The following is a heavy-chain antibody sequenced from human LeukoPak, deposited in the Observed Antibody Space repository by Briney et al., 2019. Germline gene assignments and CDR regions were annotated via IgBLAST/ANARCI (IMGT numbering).Heavy chain of an antibody. V-gene: IGHV3-21*01. CDR3: ARDLGLHLWFGEFPYYFDY. D-gene: IGHD3-10*01. Sequence: GGSLRLSCAASGFTFSSYSMNWVRQAPGKGLEWVSSISSSSSYIYYADSVKGRFTISRDNAKNSLYLQMNGLRAEDTAVYYCARDLGLHLWFGEFPYYFDYWGQGTLVTVSS. CDR1: GFTFSSYS. J-gene: IGHJ4*02. CDR2: ISSSSSYI.